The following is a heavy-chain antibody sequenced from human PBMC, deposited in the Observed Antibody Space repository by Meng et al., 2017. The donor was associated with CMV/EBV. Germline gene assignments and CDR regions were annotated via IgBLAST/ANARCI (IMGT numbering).Heavy chain of an antibody. D-gene: IGHD1-26*01. CDR2: IKQDGSEK. CDR3: ARFVASGSPRPYYYYYYGMDV. CDR1: GFTFSNYW. V-gene: IGHV3-7*01. Sequence: GGSLRLSCAASGFTFSNYWMSWVRQAPGKGLEWVANIKQDGSEKYYVDSVKGRFTISRDNAKNSLYLQMNSLRAEDTAVYYCARFVASGSPRPYYYYYYGMDVWGQGTTVTVSS. J-gene: IGHJ6*02.